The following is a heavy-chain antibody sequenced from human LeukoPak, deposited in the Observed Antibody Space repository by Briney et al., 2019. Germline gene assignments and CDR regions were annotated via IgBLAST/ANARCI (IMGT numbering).Heavy chain of an antibody. Sequence: PGGSLRLSCAAPGFTFSSHAMSWVRQAPGKGLEWVSAISGSGGSTYYADSVKGRFTISRDNAKNTLYLQMNSLRAEDTAVYYCAKDSGPMVRGVKRYWGQGTLVTVSS. V-gene: IGHV3-23*01. CDR1: GFTFSSHA. CDR3: AKDSGPMVRGVKRY. D-gene: IGHD3-10*01. CDR2: ISGSGGST. J-gene: IGHJ4*02.